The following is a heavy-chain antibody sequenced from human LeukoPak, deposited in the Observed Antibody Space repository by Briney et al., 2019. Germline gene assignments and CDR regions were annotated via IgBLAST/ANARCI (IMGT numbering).Heavy chain of an antibody. Sequence: GGSLRLSCAASGFTFSSYGMHWVRQAPGKGLEWVAFIRYDGSNKYYADSVKGRFTIPRDNSKNTLYLQMNSLRAEDTAVYYCAREATHYYDSSGYYPTYYFDYWGQGTLVTVSS. V-gene: IGHV3-30*02. J-gene: IGHJ4*02. CDR2: IRYDGSNK. CDR1: GFTFSSYG. CDR3: AREATHYYDSSGYYPTYYFDY. D-gene: IGHD3-22*01.